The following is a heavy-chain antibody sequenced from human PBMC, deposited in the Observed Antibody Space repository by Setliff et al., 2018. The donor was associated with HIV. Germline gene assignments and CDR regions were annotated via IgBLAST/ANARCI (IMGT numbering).Heavy chain of an antibody. V-gene: IGHV4-39*01. CDR1: GGSISSRNYY. J-gene: IGHJ3*02. CDR3: ARHSLGKIGDYMRIGAIDI. Sequence: SETLSLTCTVSGGSISSRNYYWAWLRQPPGKGLEWIVTIYYSGNTHYNPSLNSRVIIAVDTSKNQFSLRLNSVTAADTAVYYCARHSLGKIGDYMRIGAIDIWGQGTMVTVS. D-gene: IGHD4-17*01. CDR2: IYYSGNT.